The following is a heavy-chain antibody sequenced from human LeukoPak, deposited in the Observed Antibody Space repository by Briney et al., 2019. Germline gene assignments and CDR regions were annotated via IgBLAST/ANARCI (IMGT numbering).Heavy chain of an antibody. D-gene: IGHD4-23*01. V-gene: IGHV1-3*02. CDR3: ARGGYGGNLDY. Sequence: ASVTVSCTASGYTFTSYAMHWVCQAHGQRHEWMGWCNAGNGNTKYSQEFQGRVTITRDTSASTAYMELSSLRSEDMAVYYCARGGYGGNLDYWGQGTLVTVSS. J-gene: IGHJ4*02. CDR2: CNAGNGNT. CDR1: GYTFTSYA.